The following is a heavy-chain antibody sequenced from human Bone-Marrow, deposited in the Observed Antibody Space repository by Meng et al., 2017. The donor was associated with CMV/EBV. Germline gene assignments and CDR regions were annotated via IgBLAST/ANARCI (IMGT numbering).Heavy chain of an antibody. CDR2: IKSKTDGGTT. V-gene: IGHV3-15*01. D-gene: IGHD3-22*01. CDR3: TTDITMIVVVITIND. CDR1: GDSIKSYY. J-gene: IGHJ4*02. Sequence: ETLSLTCTVSGDSIKSYYWSWIRQPPGKGLEWVGRIKSKTDGGTTDYAAPVKGRFTISRDDSKNTLYLQMNSLKTEDTAVYYCTTDITMIVVVITINDWGQGTLVTVSS.